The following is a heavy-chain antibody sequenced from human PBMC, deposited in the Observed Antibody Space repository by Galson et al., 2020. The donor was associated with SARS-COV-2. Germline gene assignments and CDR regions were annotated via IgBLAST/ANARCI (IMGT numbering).Heavy chain of an antibody. CDR1: GYTFTAYY. J-gene: IGHJ4*02. V-gene: IGHV1-2*02. CDR2: VNPNSGDT. D-gene: IGHD6-13*01. Sequence: ASVKVSCKASGYTFTAYYMHWVRQAPGQGLEWMGWVNPNSGDTKYKEKLTGRVSMTRDTSSNTAYMELSGLTYDDTAFYYCARDRISAPDDFDYWGQGTLVTVS. CDR3: ARDRISAPDDFDY.